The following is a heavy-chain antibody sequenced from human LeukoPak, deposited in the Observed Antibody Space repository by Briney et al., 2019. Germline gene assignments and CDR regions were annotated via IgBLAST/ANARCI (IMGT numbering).Heavy chain of an antibody. Sequence: PGGSLRLSCAASGFTFSSYAMHWVRQAPGKGLEWVAVVWYDGSKTYSADSVKGRITISRDDSKNTLYLQMNSLRAEDTAVYYCARGRARAAAGTFRGSWFDPWGQGTLVTVSS. CDR1: GFTFSSYA. CDR3: ARGRARAAAGTFRGSWFDP. CDR2: VWYDGSKT. J-gene: IGHJ5*02. V-gene: IGHV3-33*01. D-gene: IGHD6-13*01.